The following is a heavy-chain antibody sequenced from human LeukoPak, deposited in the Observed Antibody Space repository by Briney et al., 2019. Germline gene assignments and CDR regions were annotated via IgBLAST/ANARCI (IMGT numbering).Heavy chain of an antibody. V-gene: IGHV1-18*01. D-gene: IGHD2-2*01. J-gene: IGHJ5*02. CDR2: ISAYNGNT. CDR3: ARYCSSTSCYQDDP. CDR1: GYTFTSYG. Sequence: ASVNVSCTASGYTFTSYGISWVRQAPGQGLGWMGWISAYNGNTNYAQKLQGRVTMTTDTSASTAYMEPRSLRSDDTAVYYCARYCSSTSCYQDDPWGQGTLVTVSS.